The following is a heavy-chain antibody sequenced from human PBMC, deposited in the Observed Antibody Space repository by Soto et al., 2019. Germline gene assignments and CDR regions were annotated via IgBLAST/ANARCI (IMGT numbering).Heavy chain of an antibody. CDR1: RGCISSHHYY. D-gene: IGHD5-18*01. CDR3: ARVSGYSYGFDY. Sequence: PSETLSITCTVSRGCISSHHYYWLWIRQPPGKGLEWIGYIYYSGSTYYNPSLKSRVTISVDTSKNQFSLKLSSVTAADTAVYYCARVSGYSYGFDYWGQGTLVT. CDR2: IYYSGST. J-gene: IGHJ4*02. V-gene: IGHV4-30-4*01.